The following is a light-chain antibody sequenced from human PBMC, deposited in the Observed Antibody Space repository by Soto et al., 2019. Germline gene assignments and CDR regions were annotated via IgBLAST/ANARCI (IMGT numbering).Light chain of an antibody. V-gene: IGLV1-40*01. Sequence: QSVLTQPPSVSGAPGQRVTISCTGSSSNIGAGYDVHWYQQLPGRAPKLLIYGNTNRPSGVPDRFSGSKSGTSASLAITGLQAEYEADYYCLSFASSLSVVFGGGTKVTVL. CDR2: GNT. CDR3: LSFASSLSVV. J-gene: IGLJ2*01. CDR1: SSNIGAGYD.